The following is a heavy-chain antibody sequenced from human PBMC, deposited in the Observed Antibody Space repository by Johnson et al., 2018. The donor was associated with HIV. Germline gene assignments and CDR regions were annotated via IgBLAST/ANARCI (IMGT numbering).Heavy chain of an antibody. Sequence: VQLVESGGGLVKPGGSLKLSCAASGFTFNNAWMSWVRQAPGKGLEWVSAISGSGGSTYYADSVKGRFTISRDDSKNTLFLQMNNLRPEDTALYYCARRLWFRNLYDAFDIWGQGTMVTVSS. CDR1: GFTFNNAW. J-gene: IGHJ3*02. D-gene: IGHD3-10*01. CDR3: ARRLWFRNLYDAFDI. V-gene: IGHV3-23*04. CDR2: ISGSGGST.